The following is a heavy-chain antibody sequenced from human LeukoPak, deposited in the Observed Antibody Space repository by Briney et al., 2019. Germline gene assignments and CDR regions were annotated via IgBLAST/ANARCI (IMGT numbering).Heavy chain of an antibody. CDR3: AKDNRRHYTSGPNPDSLH. Sequence: GGSLRLSCADSGFIFNNYAMHWVRQPPGKGLEWVSGISWNSGSIDYADSVKGRFTISRDNAKNSLYLQMNSLRVEDTAFYYCAKDNRRHYTSGPNPDSLHWGQGALVTVSS. J-gene: IGHJ4*02. CDR2: ISWNSGSI. D-gene: IGHD6-19*01. CDR1: GFIFNNYA. V-gene: IGHV3-9*01.